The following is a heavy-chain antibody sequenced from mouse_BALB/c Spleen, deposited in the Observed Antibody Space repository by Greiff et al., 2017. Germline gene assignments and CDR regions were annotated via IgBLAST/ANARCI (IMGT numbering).Heavy chain of an antibody. J-gene: IGHJ4*01. Sequence: EVKLMESGPGLVKPSQSLSLTCTVTGYSITSDYAWNWIRQFPGNKLEWMGYISYSGSTSYNPSLKSRISITRDTSKNQFFLQLNSVTTEDTATYYCARPHYYGSSSPHYYAMDYWGQGTSVTVSS. D-gene: IGHD1-1*01. CDR3: ARPHYYGSSSPHYYAMDY. V-gene: IGHV3-2*02. CDR1: GYSITSDYA. CDR2: ISYSGST.